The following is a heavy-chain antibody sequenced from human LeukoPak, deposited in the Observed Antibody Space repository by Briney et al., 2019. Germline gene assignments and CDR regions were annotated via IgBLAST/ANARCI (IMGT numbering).Heavy chain of an antibody. Sequence: SETLSLTCAVSGAFITNSNWWSWVRQPPGKGLEWIGEIYHSGSTNYNPPLKSRVTISVDKSKNEFSLSLSSVTAADTAVYYCARALGAPYGMDVWGKGTTVTVSS. CDR1: GAFITNSNW. CDR3: ARALGAPYGMDV. V-gene: IGHV4-4*02. J-gene: IGHJ6*04. CDR2: IYHSGST. D-gene: IGHD3-16*01.